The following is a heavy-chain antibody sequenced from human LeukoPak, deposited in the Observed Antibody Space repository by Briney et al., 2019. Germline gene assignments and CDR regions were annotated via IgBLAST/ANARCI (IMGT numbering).Heavy chain of an antibody. V-gene: IGHV3-7*01. CDR2: IKQDGSEK. D-gene: IGHD3-22*01. J-gene: IGHJ4*02. CDR1: GFTFSSYW. Sequence: GGSLRLSCAASGFTFSSYWMSWVRQAPGKGLEWVANIKQDGSEKYYVDSVKGRFTISRDNAKNSLYLQMNSLRAEDTAVYYCERDSLYDSSGYSPKFDYWGQGTLVTVSS. CDR3: ERDSLYDSSGYSPKFDY.